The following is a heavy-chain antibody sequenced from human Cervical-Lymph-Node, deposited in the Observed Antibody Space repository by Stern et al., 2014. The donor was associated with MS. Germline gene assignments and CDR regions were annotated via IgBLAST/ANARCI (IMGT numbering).Heavy chain of an antibody. D-gene: IGHD3-10*01. CDR3: ARSGLGGAVGS. Sequence: VQLVESGAEVKQPGASVKVSCKTSGYSFTRDDIHWVRQAPGQGHEWMVLSVPGVGSTTYAQTWQGRFSMTRDTSATTVYMELRSLRSEDTAVYYCARSGLGGAVGSWGQGTLVTVSA. V-gene: IGHV1-46*04. CDR2: SVPGVGST. J-gene: IGHJ5*02. CDR1: GYSFTRDD.